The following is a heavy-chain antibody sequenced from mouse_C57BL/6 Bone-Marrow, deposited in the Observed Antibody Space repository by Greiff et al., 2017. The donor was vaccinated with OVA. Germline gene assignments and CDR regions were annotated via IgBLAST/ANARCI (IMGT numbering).Heavy chain of an antibody. CDR3: AREGYFDD. CDR1: GYTFTSYW. J-gene: IGHJ1*03. CDR2: IDRSDSYN. V-gene: IGHV1-69*01. Sequence: QVQLQQPGAELVMPAASVKLSCKASGYTFTSYWKHWVKQRLGQGLEWSGEIDRSDSYNNYNQKFKCKFTLTVDKSSSTAYMQFSSLASEDTAVYYCAREGYFDDWGTGTTVTVSS.